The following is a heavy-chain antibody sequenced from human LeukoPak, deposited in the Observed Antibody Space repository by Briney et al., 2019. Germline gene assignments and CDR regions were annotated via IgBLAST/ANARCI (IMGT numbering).Heavy chain of an antibody. CDR1: GGSISSYY. D-gene: IGHD6-13*01. Sequence: SETLSLTCTVSGGSISSYYWSWIRQPPGKGLEWIGYIYYSGSTNYSPSLKSRVTISVDTSKNQFSLKLSSVTAADTAVYYCARDLDSSSWGGWFDPWGQGTLVTVSS. CDR2: IYYSGST. CDR3: ARDLDSSSWGGWFDP. V-gene: IGHV4-59*01. J-gene: IGHJ5*02.